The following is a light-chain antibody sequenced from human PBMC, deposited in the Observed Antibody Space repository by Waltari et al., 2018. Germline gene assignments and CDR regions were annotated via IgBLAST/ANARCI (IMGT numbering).Light chain of an antibody. CDR3: AAWDDSLNGWV. Sequence: QSVLTQSPSASGTPGQRVTISCSGSSPNIGSNTVNWYKQVPGTAPKLLISTNKHLPSGVPDRFPGSKSGTSASLAISGLQSEDEADYFCAAWDDSLNGWVFGGGTKLSVL. V-gene: IGLV1-44*01. J-gene: IGLJ3*02. CDR2: TNK. CDR1: SPNIGSNT.